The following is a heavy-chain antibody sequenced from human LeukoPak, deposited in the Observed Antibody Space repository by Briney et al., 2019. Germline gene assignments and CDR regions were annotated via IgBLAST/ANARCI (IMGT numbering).Heavy chain of an antibody. J-gene: IGHJ5*02. V-gene: IGHV5-51*01. D-gene: IGHD6-19*01. CDR2: IYPGDSDT. Sequence: GESLKISCKGSGYSFTSYWIGWVRQMPGKGLEWMGIIYPGDSDTRYSPSFQGLVPISGDKSIRTASLQWSSLKASDTAMYYCATSRYSSGWDRNWFDPWGQGTLVTVSS. CDR1: GYSFTSYW. CDR3: ATSRYSSGWDRNWFDP.